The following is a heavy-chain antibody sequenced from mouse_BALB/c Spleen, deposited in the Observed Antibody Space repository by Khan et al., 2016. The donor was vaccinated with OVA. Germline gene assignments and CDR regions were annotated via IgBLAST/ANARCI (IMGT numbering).Heavy chain of an antibody. Sequence: EVELVESGPGLVKPSQSLSLTCTVTGYSITSDYAWNWIRQFPGNKLEWMGYISSTGGTSYNPSLKSRISVTRDTSKNQFFLQLKSVTTEDTATYYCARSLYYSFGYALDCWGRGISVTVSS. D-gene: IGHD2-12*01. J-gene: IGHJ4*01. CDR3: ARSLYYSFGYALDC. CDR2: ISSTGGT. CDR1: GYSITSDYA. V-gene: IGHV3-2*02.